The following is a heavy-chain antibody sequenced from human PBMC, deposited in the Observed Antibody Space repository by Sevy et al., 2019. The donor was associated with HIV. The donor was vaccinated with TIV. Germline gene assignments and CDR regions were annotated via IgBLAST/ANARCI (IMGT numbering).Heavy chain of an antibody. CDR1: GFTFSSYA. CDR2: ISGSGGST. V-gene: IGHV3-23*01. Sequence: GGSLRLSCAASGFTFSSYAMSWVRQAPGKGLEWVSAISGSGGSTYYADSVKGRFTISRDNSKDTLYLQMNSLRAEDTAVYYCAAGSSGYYQAFYWGQGTLVTVSS. D-gene: IGHD3-22*01. CDR3: AAGSSGYYQAFY. J-gene: IGHJ4*02.